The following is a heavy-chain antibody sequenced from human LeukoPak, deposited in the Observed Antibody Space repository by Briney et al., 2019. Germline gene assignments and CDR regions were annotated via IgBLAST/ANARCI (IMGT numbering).Heavy chain of an antibody. CDR3: AKSDFIVVVPAAMYY. CDR2: ISGSGGST. V-gene: IGHV3-23*01. CDR1: GFTFSSYA. J-gene: IGHJ4*02. Sequence: GGSLRLXCAASGFTFSSYAMSWVRQAPGKGLEWVSAISGSGGSTYYADSVKGRFTISRDNSKNTLYLQMNSLRAEDTAVYYCAKSDFIVVVPAAMYYWGQGTLVTVS. D-gene: IGHD2-2*01.